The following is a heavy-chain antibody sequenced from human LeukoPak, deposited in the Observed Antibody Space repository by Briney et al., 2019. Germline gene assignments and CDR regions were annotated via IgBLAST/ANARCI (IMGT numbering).Heavy chain of an antibody. CDR2: IKGDGSSI. CDR1: GFTFSSYW. J-gene: IGHJ4*02. CDR3: ARSYYYGSGSFAFDY. D-gene: IGHD3-10*01. Sequence: GGSLRLSCVASGFTFSSYWMHWVRQAPGKGLVWVSRIKGDGSSISYADSVKGRFTISRDNAKNPLYLQMNSLRAEDTAVYYCARSYYYGSGSFAFDYWGQGTLVTVSS. V-gene: IGHV3-74*01.